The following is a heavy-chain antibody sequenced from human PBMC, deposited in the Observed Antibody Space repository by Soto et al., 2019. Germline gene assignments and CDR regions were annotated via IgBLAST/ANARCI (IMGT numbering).Heavy chain of an antibody. V-gene: IGHV1-69*08. CDR1: GGTFSSYT. CDR2: IIPILGIA. CDR3: ARDPRKWTKCVMYKGGPYYHLYYMDL. J-gene: IGHJ6*03. D-gene: IGHD2-8*01. Sequence: QVQLVQSGAEVKKPGSSVKVSCKASGGTFSSYTISWVRQAPGQGLEWMGRIIPILGIANYAQKFQGRVKINAEQTQNKTYIELRKPGSGETGVYYCARDPRKWTKCVMYKGGPYYHLYYMDLRGKGTNVNVSS.